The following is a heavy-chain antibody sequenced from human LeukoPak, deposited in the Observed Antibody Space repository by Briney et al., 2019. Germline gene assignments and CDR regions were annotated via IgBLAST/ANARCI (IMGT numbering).Heavy chain of an antibody. CDR1: GFTFSSYA. Sequence: GGSLRLSCAVSGFTFSSYAMHWVRQAPGKGLEWVSYISSFSSTIYYADSVMGRFTISRDNAKNSLYLQMNSLRAEDTAVYYCARSPNYKGYFDYWGQGTLVTVSS. D-gene: IGHD3-10*01. CDR3: ARSPNYKGYFDY. J-gene: IGHJ4*02. CDR2: ISSFSSTI. V-gene: IGHV3-48*04.